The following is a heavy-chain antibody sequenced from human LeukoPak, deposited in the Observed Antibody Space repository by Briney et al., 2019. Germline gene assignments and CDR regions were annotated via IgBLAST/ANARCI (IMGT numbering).Heavy chain of an antibody. CDR2: IRQDGRDK. CDR3: ASSDYFGSGRGGFSPSDY. J-gene: IGHJ4*02. D-gene: IGHD3-10*01. CDR1: GFTFSSYW. Sequence: GGSLRLSCAASGFTFSSYWMSWVSQTPGKGLEWVANIRQDGRDKTYVDSVKGRFTISRDNAKTSLFLQMNNLRAEDTAIYYCASSDYFGSGRGGFSPSDYWGQGTLVTVSS. V-gene: IGHV3-7*01.